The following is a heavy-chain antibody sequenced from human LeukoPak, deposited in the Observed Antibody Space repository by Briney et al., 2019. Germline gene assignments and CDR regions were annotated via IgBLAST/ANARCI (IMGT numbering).Heavy chain of an antibody. CDR1: GGSISSYY. J-gene: IGHJ5*02. V-gene: IGHV4-4*07. CDR3: ARDLSGYDFWSGYYPRNWFDP. D-gene: IGHD3-3*01. CDR2: IYTSGST. Sequence: PSETLSLTCTVSGGSISSYYWSWIRQPAGKGLEWIGRIYTSGSTNYNPSLKSRVTMSVDTSKNQFSLKLSSVTAADTAVYYCARDLSGYDFWSGYYPRNWFDPWGQGTLVTVSS.